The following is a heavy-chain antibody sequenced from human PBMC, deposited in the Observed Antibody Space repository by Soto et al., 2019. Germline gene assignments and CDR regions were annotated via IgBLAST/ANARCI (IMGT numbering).Heavy chain of an antibody. CDR1: GVTFSSYA. D-gene: IGHD3-3*01. CDR2: ISGSGGST. J-gene: IGHJ3*02. CDR3: AKEYYDFWSGYHDAFDI. V-gene: IGHV3-23*01. Sequence: GGSLRLSCAASGVTFSSYAMSWVRQAPGKGLEWVSAISGSGGSTYYADSVKGRFTISRDNSKNTLYLQMNSLRAEDTAVYYCAKEYYDFWSGYHDAFDIWGQGTMVTVSS.